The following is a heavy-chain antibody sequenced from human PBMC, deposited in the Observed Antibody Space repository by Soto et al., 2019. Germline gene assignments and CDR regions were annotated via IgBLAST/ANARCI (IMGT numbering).Heavy chain of an antibody. V-gene: IGHV4-39*01. CDR2: IYYSGST. D-gene: IGHD5-18*01. J-gene: IGHJ4*02. Sequence: SETLSLTCTVSGGSISSSSYYWGWIRQPPGKGLEWIGSIYYSGSTYYNPSLKSRVTISVDTSKNQFSLKLSSVTAAETDVYFCERHDGDSTIDYCGQGYLVPVSP. CDR1: GGSISSSSYY. CDR3: ERHDGDSTIDY.